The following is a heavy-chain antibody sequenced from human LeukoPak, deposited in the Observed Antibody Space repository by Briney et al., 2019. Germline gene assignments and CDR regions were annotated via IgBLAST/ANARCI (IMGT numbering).Heavy chain of an antibody. V-gene: IGHV3-30*03. CDR3: ARDRDYWGYGGMDV. J-gene: IGHJ6*02. D-gene: IGHD5-12*01. CDR2: IAYDGSNE. CDR1: GFNFNNFA. Sequence: GGSLRLSCEASGFNFNNFAFHWVRQTPGRGLECVAVIAYDGSNEYYADSVKGRFTFSRDNSNNTVYLQMNNVRPEDTAVYFCARDRDYWGYGGMDVWGRGTTVIVSS.